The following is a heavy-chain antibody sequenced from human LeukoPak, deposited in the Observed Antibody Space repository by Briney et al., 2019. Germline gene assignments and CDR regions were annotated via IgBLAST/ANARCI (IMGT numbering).Heavy chain of an antibody. V-gene: IGHV1-2*04. D-gene: IGHD6-13*01. CDR3: AKDVSWVAAAGTGGDY. J-gene: IGHJ4*02. CDR1: GYTFTGYY. CDR2: INPNSGGT. Sequence: GASVKVSCKASGYTFTGYYMHWVRQAPGQGLEWMGWINPNSGGTNYAQKFQGWVTMTRDTSISTAYMELSRLRSDDTAVYYCAKDVSWVAAAGTGGDYWGQGTLVTVSS.